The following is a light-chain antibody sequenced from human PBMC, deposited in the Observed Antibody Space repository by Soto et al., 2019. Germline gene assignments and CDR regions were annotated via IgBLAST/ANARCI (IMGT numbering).Light chain of an antibody. Sequence: EIVLTQSPATLSLSPGERATLSCRASQSVASVLAWYQQKPGQAPSLLIYGATNRATGIPARFSGSGSGTDFTLTISSLEPEDFAVYYCQQRSDWPITFGQGTRLEIK. CDR2: GAT. CDR1: QSVASV. V-gene: IGKV3-11*01. J-gene: IGKJ5*01. CDR3: QQRSDWPIT.